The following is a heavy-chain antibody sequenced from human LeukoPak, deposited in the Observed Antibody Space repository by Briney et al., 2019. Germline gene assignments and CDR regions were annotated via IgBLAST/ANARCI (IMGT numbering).Heavy chain of an antibody. CDR3: ARDYCSGGSCSDAFDI. D-gene: IGHD2-15*01. V-gene: IGHV1-69*13. CDR1: GGTFSSYA. CDR2: IIPIFGTA. Sequence: SVKVSCKASGGTFSSYAISWERQAPGQGLEWMGGIIPIFGTANYAQKFQGRVTITADESTSTAYMELSSLRSEDTAVYYCARDYCSGGSCSDAFDIWGQGTMVTVSS. J-gene: IGHJ3*02.